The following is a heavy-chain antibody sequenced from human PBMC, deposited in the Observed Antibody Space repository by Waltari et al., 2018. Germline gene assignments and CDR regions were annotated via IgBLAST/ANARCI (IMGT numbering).Heavy chain of an antibody. D-gene: IGHD1-26*01. CDR1: GYTFTDYY. V-gene: IGHV1-69-2*01. J-gene: IGHJ4*02. CDR2: VDPEDGEK. Sequence: EVQLVQSGAEVKKPGATVKISCKASGYTFTDYYMHWVQQAPGKGLEWMGRVDPEDGEKIYAEKSQGRGTITADTSTDTAYMELSSLRSEDTAVYYCAGVGALLGGYYFDYWGQGTLVTVSS. CDR3: AGVGALLGGYYFDY.